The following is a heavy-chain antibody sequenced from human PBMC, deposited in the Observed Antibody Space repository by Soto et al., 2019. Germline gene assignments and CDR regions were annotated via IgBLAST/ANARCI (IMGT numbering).Heavy chain of an antibody. J-gene: IGHJ4*02. Sequence: HVQLVQSGAEVKKPGASVKVSCKASGYTFTSYGISWVRQAPGQGLEWMGWISTYNGNTNYAQKLPGRVTMTTDTSTSTAYMEVRSLRSDDTAVYYCARDPPRRYSYGQGLDYWGQGTLVTVSS. CDR2: ISTYNGNT. V-gene: IGHV1-18*04. CDR1: GYTFTSYG. CDR3: ARDPPRRYSYGQGLDY. D-gene: IGHD5-18*01.